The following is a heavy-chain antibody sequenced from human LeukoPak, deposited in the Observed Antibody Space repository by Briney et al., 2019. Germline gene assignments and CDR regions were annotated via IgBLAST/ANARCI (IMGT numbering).Heavy chain of an antibody. V-gene: IGHV4-4*07. CDR1: GGSISSYY. D-gene: IGHD6-13*01. Sequence: SETLSLTCTVSGGSISSYYWSWIRQPAGKGLEWIGRIYTSGSTNYNPSLKSRVTMSVDTSKNQFSLRLSSVTAADTAVYYCARGSRSSGSSWYSDYWGQGTLVTVSS. CDR3: ARGSRSSGSSWYSDY. J-gene: IGHJ4*02. CDR2: IYTSGST.